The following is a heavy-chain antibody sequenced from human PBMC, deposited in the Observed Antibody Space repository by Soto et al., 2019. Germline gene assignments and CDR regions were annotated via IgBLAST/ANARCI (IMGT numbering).Heavy chain of an antibody. CDR3: ARYDSSGYYWPYYYYGMDV. Sequence: GGSLGLSCAASGFTFSTYSMKWVRQAPGKGLEWVSSISSSSSYIYYADSVKGRFTISRDNAKNSLYLQMNSLRAEDTAVYYCARYDSSGYYWPYYYYGMDVWGQGTTVTVSS. CDR1: GFTFSTYS. D-gene: IGHD3-22*01. CDR2: ISSSSSYI. V-gene: IGHV3-21*01. J-gene: IGHJ6*02.